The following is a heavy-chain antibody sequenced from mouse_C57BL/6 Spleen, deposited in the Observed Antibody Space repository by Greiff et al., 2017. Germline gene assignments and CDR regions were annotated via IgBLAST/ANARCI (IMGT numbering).Heavy chain of an antibody. J-gene: IGHJ3*01. CDR1: GYTFTSYW. D-gene: IGHD2-14*01. V-gene: IGHV1-59*01. CDR3: ARGLVRRGSWFAY. Sequence: QVQLQQPGAELVRPGTSVKLSCKASGYTFTSYWMHWVKQRPGKGLEWIGVIDPSGSYTNYNQKFKGKATLTVDKSSRKAYMQRSSLTSEDYAVYYCARGLVRRGSWFAYWGQGTLVTVSA. CDR2: IDPSGSYT.